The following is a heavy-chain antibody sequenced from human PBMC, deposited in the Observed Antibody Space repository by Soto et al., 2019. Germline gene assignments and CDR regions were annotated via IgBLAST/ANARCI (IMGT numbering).Heavy chain of an antibody. Sequence: ASEKVPCQASGYTLTGYYMHWVRQAPGQERDGMGWINPNSGGKHYAQKFQGRVTMTRDTSISTANMELSRLRSDDTAVYYCARSMVRGPHYYYGMDVWGQGTTVTVSS. CDR2: INPNSGGK. D-gene: IGHD3-10*01. J-gene: IGHJ6*02. V-gene: IGHV1-2*02. CDR1: GYTLTGYY. CDR3: ARSMVRGPHYYYGMDV.